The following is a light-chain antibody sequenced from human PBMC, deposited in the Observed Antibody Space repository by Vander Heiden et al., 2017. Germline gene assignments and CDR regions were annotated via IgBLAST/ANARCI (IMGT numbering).Light chain of an antibody. V-gene: IGLV3-9*01. CDR1: NIGSKN. J-gene: IGLJ2*01. CDR2: RDS. Sequence: SYELTQPLSVSVALGQTAGITCGGNNIGSKNVHWYQQKPGQAPVLVIYRDSNRPSGIPERFSGSNSGNTATLTISRAQAGDEADYYCQVWDSSTAGVVFGGGTKLTVL. CDR3: QVWDSSTAGVV.